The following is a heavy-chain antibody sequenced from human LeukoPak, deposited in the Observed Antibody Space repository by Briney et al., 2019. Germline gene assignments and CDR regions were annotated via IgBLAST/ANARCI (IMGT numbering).Heavy chain of an antibody. CDR1: GFTFSSYA. CDR2: ISGSGGST. Sequence: GGSLRLSCAASGFTFSSYAMSWVRQAPGKGLEWVSAISGSGGSTYYADSVKGRFTISRDNSKNTLYLQMNSLRAEDTAVYYCAKEGIAPAGTFGWFDPWGQGTLVTVSS. D-gene: IGHD6-13*01. CDR3: AKEGIAPAGTFGWFDP. J-gene: IGHJ5*02. V-gene: IGHV3-23*01.